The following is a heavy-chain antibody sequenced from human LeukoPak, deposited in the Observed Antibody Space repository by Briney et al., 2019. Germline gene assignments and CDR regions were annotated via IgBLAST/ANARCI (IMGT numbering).Heavy chain of an antibody. CDR2: IYTSGST. D-gene: IGHD3-22*01. Sequence: SETLSLTCTVSGGSISSGSYYWSWIRQPAGKGLEWIVRIYTSGSTNYNPSLKRRVTISVDTSKNQFSLRLSSVAAADTSVYYSARDEPDYYDSSGYEPNDAFDTWGQGTMVTVSS. J-gene: IGHJ3*02. CDR1: GGSISSGSYY. V-gene: IGHV4-61*02. CDR3: ARDEPDYYDSSGYEPNDAFDT.